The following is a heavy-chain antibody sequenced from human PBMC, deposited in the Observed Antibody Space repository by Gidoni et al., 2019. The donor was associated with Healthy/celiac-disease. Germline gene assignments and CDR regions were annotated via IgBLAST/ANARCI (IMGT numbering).Heavy chain of an antibody. CDR1: GYTFTSYY. J-gene: IGHJ3*02. V-gene: IGHV1-46*03. Sequence: QVQLVPSGAEVKKPGASVKVSCQASGYTFTSYYMNWVRQAPGQGLEWMGIINPSGGSTSYAQKFQGRSTMTRDTSTSTVYMELSSLRSEDTAVYYCARDPHIAAASAFDIWGQGTMVTVSS. D-gene: IGHD6-13*01. CDR3: ARDPHIAAASAFDI. CDR2: INPSGGST.